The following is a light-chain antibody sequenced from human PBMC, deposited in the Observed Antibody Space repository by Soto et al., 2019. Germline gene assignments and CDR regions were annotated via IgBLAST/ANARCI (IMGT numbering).Light chain of an antibody. CDR3: QQRSNWPPVT. CDR2: DAS. V-gene: IGKV3-11*01. J-gene: IGKJ4*01. Sequence: EIVLTQSPATLSLSPGERATLSCRASQSVSSYLAWYQQKPGQAPRLLIYDASNRATGIPARFSGSGSGTDFTLTISRLEAEDFATYYCQQRSNWPPVTFGGGTKVEIK. CDR1: QSVSSY.